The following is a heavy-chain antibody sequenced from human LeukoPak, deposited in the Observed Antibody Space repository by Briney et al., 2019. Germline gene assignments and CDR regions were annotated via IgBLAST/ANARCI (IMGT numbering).Heavy chain of an antibody. D-gene: IGHD3-3*01. CDR1: GFTFSSYW. V-gene: IGHV3-7*01. J-gene: IGHJ4*01. CDR3: AGFLEWVETFCY. CDR2: IKQGGSEK. Sequence: GGSLRLSCAASGFTFSSYWMSWVRQAPGKGLEWVANIKQGGSEKYYVDSVKGRCTISRDNAKNSVYLQNNTLRGEDTAVYYCAGFLEWVETFCYWGHGTLVTVSS.